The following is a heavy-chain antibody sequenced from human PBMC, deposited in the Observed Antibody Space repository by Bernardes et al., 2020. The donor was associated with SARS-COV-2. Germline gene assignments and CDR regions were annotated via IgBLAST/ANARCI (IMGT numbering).Heavy chain of an antibody. CDR2: IYYCCST. D-gene: IGHD3-22*01. CDR1: GGSISSYY. V-gene: IGHV4-59*01. J-gene: IGHJ5*01. CDR3: CSGYLGGDSSGYNYGWFDP. Sequence: SETLSLTCTVSGGSISSYYWCWIWQPPGQGLERIWYIYYCCSTNYNSPPKSRVTITVDTSKNQFSLTLSLVAAADTAEYCCCSGYLGGDSSGYNYGWFDPWGQGTLVTVSS.